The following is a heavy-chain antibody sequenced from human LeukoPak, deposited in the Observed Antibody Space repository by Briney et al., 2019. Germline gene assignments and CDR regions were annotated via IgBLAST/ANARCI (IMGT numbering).Heavy chain of an antibody. J-gene: IGHJ4*02. CDR3: ARARDTRDY. CDR2: ISSNSNAM. Sequence: GGSLRLSCAASGFTFSDYYMSWIRQAPGKGLEWVSYISSNSNAMSYADSVRGRFTISRDNAKNSLYLQMNSLRVEDTAIYYCARARDTRDYWGQGTLVTVSS. V-gene: IGHV3-11*01. CDR1: GFTFSDYY. D-gene: IGHD2-2*01.